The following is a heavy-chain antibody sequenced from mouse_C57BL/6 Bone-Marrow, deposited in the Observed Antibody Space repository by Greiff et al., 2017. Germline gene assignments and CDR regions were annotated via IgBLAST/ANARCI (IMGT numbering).Heavy chain of an antibody. V-gene: IGHV5-17*01. D-gene: IGHD1-1*01. CDR2: ISSGSSTI. CDR1: GFTFSDYG. J-gene: IGHJ4*01. Sequence: EVHLVESGGGLVKPGGSLKLSCAASGFTFSDYGMHWVRQAPEKGLEWVAYISSGSSTIYYADTVKGRFTISRDNAKNTLFLQMTSLRSEDKAMDYCARPLLHGSYYYAMDYWGQGTSVTVSS. CDR3: ARPLLHGSYYYAMDY.